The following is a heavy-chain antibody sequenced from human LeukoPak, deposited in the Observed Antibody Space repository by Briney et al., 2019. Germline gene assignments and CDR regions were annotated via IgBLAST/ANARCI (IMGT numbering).Heavy chain of an antibody. J-gene: IGHJ4*02. D-gene: IGHD6-13*01. V-gene: IGHV3-30*02. CDR1: GFTFSIYD. Sequence: GESLRLSCAVSGFTFSIYDMHWVRQAPGKGLEWVAFIRYDGGIKYYADSVKGRFTISKDNSENTVSLQMNSLRPEDTAVYYCTKLAAASPGYWGQGTLVTVSS. CDR3: TKLAAASPGY. CDR2: IRYDGGIK.